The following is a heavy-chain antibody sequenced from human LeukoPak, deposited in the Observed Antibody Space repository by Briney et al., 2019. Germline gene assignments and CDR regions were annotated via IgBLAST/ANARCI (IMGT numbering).Heavy chain of an antibody. CDR3: ARQAPTYYYDSSGYYYLDY. CDR2: IYPGDSDT. D-gene: IGHD3-22*01. CDR1: GYSFTSYW. Sequence: GESLQISCQGSGYSFTSYWIGWVRQMPGKGLEWMGVIYPGDSDTRYSPSFQGQVTISADKSISTAYLQWSSLKASDTAMYYCARQAPTYYYDSSGYYYLDYWGQGTLVTVSS. V-gene: IGHV5-51*01. J-gene: IGHJ4*02.